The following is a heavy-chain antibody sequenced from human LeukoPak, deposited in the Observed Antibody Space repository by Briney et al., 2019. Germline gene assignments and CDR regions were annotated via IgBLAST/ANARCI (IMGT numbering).Heavy chain of an antibody. CDR3: ARARLGYYYMDV. CDR2: INPNSGGT. J-gene: IGHJ6*03. V-gene: IGHV1-2*02. CDR1: GYTFTGYY. D-gene: IGHD5-12*01. Sequence: ASVKVSCKASGYTFTGYYMHWVRQAPGQGLEWMGWINPNSGGTNYAQKFQGRVTMTRDTSISTAYMELSRLRSDDTAVYYCARARLGYYYMDVWGKETTVTVSS.